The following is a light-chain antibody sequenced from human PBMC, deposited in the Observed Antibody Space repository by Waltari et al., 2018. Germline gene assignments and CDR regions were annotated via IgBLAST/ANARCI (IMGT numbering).Light chain of an antibody. J-gene: IGLJ2*01. CDR3: SSYTSSSTVL. Sequence: QSALTPPASVSGSPGQSISISCTGTSTDVGGYDYVSWYQQHPGKAPKLMSYDVSYRPSGVSHRISGSKSGNTASLTISGLQAEDEGDYYCSSYTSSSTVLFGGGTKLTVL. V-gene: IGLV2-14*03. CDR1: STDVGGYDY. CDR2: DVS.